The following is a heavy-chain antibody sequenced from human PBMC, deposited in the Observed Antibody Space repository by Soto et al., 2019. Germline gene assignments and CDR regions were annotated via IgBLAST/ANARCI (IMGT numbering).Heavy chain of an antibody. CDR3: ASFSRDYSFDY. Sequence: PSETLSLTCAVSGGSISSGGYSWSWIRQPPGKGLEWIGYIYHSGSTYYNPSLKSRVTISVDRSKNQFSLKLSSVTAADTAVYYCASFSRDYSFDYWGQGTLVTVSS. CDR1: GGSISSGGYS. D-gene: IGHD2-21*01. CDR2: IYHSGST. J-gene: IGHJ4*02. V-gene: IGHV4-30-2*01.